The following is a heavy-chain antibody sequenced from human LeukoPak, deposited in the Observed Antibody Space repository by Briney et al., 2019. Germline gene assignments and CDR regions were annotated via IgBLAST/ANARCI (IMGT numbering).Heavy chain of an antibody. CDR3: AKGSLMTTRVY. D-gene: IGHD3-10*01. J-gene: IGHJ4*02. CDR1: GFTFSSYA. Sequence: GGSLRLSCAASGFTFSSYAMSWVGQAPGKRLEWVSAISGSGGSTYYADSVKGRFTISRDNSKNTLYLQMNSLRAEDTAVYYCAKGSLMTTRVYWGQGTPVTVSS. V-gene: IGHV3-23*01. CDR2: ISGSGGST.